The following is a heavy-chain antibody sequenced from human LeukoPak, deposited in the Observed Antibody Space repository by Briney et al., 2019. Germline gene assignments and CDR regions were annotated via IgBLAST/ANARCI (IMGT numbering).Heavy chain of an antibody. CDR1: GFTFSDYY. J-gene: IGHJ4*02. D-gene: IGHD3-22*01. Sequence: GGSLRLSCTASGFTFSDYYMSWIRQAPGKGLEWVSYISGSGSTINYADSVKGRFTISRDNAKNSLYLQMNSLRAEDTAVYYCARDYYDSSGYSDYWGQGTLVTVSS. CDR2: ISGSGSTI. CDR3: ARDYYDSSGYSDY. V-gene: IGHV3-11*01.